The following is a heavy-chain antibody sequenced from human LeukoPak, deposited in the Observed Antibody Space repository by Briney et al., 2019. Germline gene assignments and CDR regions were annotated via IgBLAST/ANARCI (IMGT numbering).Heavy chain of an antibody. CDR1: GYTFTDYY. Sequence: ASVKVSCKASGYTFTDYYIYWVQQAPGKGLEWMGRLDPEDGKTIYAKKFQGRVTLTADTSTDTAYVELSSLRSEDTAMFYCATKRDTRGYDYWGQGTLVTVSS. D-gene: IGHD3-22*01. J-gene: IGHJ4*02. CDR2: LDPEDGKT. V-gene: IGHV1-69-2*01. CDR3: ATKRDTRGYDY.